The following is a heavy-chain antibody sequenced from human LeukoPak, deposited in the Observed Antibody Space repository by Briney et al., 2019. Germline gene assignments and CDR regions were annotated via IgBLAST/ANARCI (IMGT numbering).Heavy chain of an antibody. Sequence: ASVTVSCTASGGTFSSYAISWVRQAPGKGLEWMGGFDPEDGETIYAQKFQGRVTMSEDTSTDTAYMELSSLRSEDTAVYYCATDTTSAGGPYYYGMDVWGQGTTVTVSS. D-gene: IGHD1-1*01. V-gene: IGHV1-24*01. CDR2: FDPEDGET. CDR3: ATDTTSAGGPYYYGMDV. CDR1: GGTFSSYA. J-gene: IGHJ6*02.